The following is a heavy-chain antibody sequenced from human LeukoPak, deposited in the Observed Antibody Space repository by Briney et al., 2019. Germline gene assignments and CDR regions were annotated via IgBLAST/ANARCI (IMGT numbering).Heavy chain of an antibody. CDR1: VYTFTSYG. Sequence: ASVKVSCKASVYTFTSYGISWVRQAPGQGREWMGWISAYNGNTNYAQKLQGRVTRTTDTSASTAYMELSSLRSEDTAVYYCARDMKLLWFDYYYGMDVWGQGTTVTVSS. CDR2: ISAYNGNT. CDR3: ARDMKLLWFDYYYGMDV. J-gene: IGHJ6*02. D-gene: IGHD3-10*01. V-gene: IGHV1-18*01.